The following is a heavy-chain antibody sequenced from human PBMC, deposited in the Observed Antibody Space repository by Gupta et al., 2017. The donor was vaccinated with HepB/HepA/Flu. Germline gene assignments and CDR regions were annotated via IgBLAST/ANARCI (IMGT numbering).Heavy chain of an antibody. CDR3: ARGGTDSSSWYVDYYYGMDV. CDR2: IIPILGIA. D-gene: IGHD6-13*01. Sequence: QVQLVQAGAEVKKPGSSVKVSCKASGGTFSSYAISWVRQAPGQGLEWMGRIIPILGIANYAQKFQGRVTITADKSTSTAYMELSSLRSEDTAVYYCARGGTDSSSWYVDYYYGMDVWGQGTTVTVSS. CDR1: GGTFSSYA. V-gene: IGHV1-69*04. J-gene: IGHJ6*02.